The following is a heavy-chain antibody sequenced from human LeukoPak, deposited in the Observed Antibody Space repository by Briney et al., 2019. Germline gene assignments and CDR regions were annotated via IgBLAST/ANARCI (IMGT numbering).Heavy chain of an antibody. CDR3: ARDQGDYYGSGDFGGMDV. CDR2: ISYDGSNK. J-gene: IGHJ6*02. Sequence: GRSLRLSCAASGFTFSSYAMHWVRQAPGKGLEWVAVISYDGSNKYYADSVKGRVTISRDNSKNTLYLQMNSLRAEDTDVYYCARDQGDYYGSGDFGGMDVWSQGTTVTVSS. CDR1: GFTFSSYA. D-gene: IGHD3-10*01. V-gene: IGHV3-30*04.